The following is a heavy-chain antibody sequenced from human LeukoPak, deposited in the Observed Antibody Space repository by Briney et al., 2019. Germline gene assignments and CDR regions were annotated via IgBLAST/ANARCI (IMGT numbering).Heavy chain of an antibody. CDR1: GYTFTSFG. CDR3: TRDHCRGDNCPSFDY. CDR2: IGAYNGDT. J-gene: IGHJ4*02. V-gene: IGHV1-18*04. Sequence: GASVKVSCKPSGYTFTSFGISWVRQAPGQGLEWMGSIGAYNGDTNYAQKFQGRVTMTTDTSTSTAYMDLRSLRSDDTAVYYCTRDHCRGDNCPSFDYWGQGTLVTVSS. D-gene: IGHD2-15*01.